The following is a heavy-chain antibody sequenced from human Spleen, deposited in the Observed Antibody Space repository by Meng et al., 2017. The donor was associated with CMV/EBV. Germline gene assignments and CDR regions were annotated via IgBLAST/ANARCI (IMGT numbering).Heavy chain of an antibody. CDR1: GFTFSSYG. J-gene: IGHJ4*02. D-gene: IGHD2-2*01. CDR3: ARDPSRDYYFDL. CDR2: IRYDGSNK. V-gene: IGHV3-30*02. Sequence: GESLKISCAASGFTFSSYGMHWVRQAPGKGLEWVAFIRYDGSNKYYADSVKGRFTISRDNSKNTLYLQMNSLRAEDTAVYYCARDPSRDYYFDLWGQGTLVTVSS.